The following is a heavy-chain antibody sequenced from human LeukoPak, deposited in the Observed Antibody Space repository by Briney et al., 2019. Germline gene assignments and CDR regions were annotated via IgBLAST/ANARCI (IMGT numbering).Heavy chain of an antibody. V-gene: IGHV4-39*01. CDR2: IYYSGST. D-gene: IGHD4-17*01. Sequence: SETLSLTCTVSGGSISSSSYYWGWIRQPPGKGLEWIGSIYYSGSTYYNPSLKSRVTISVDTSKNQFSLKLSSVTAADTAVYYCARQGLDYGYYYYYYMDVWGKGTTVTISS. CDR1: GGSISSSSYY. CDR3: ARQGLDYGYYYYYYMDV. J-gene: IGHJ6*03.